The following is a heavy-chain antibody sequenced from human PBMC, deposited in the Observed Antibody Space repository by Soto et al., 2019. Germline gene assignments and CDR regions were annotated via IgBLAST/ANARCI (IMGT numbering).Heavy chain of an antibody. J-gene: IGHJ4*02. CDR1: GFTFSTYT. V-gene: IGHV3-21*01. Sequence: EVQLVESGGGLVRPGGPLRLSCAASGFTFSTYTMNGFRQAPGKGLEWVSSFISSSSYIYYADSVKGRFTISRDNAKNSLYLQMNSLRAEDTAVYYCARDIYWGQGTLVTVSS. CDR2: FISSSSYI. CDR3: ARDIY.